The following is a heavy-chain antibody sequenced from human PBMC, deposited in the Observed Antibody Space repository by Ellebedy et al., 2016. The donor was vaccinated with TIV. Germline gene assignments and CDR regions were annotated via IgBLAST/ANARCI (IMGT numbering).Heavy chain of an antibody. CDR2: INSDGSTI. J-gene: IGHJ4*02. CDR3: ARGGNYVTVVADY. Sequence: GESLKISXAASGFTFSDHYMDWVRQAPGKGLVWVSRINSDGSTINYADSVKGRFTISRDNVKNTLFLQMDGLRDEDTAVYYCARGGNYVTVVADYWGQGTLVTVSS. CDR1: GFTFSDHY. D-gene: IGHD3-10*02. V-gene: IGHV3-74*01.